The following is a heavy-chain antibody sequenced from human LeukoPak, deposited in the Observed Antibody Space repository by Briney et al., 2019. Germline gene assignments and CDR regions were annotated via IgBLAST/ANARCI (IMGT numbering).Heavy chain of an antibody. V-gene: IGHV3-23*01. CDR3: AELGITMIGGV. J-gene: IGHJ6*04. CDR2: ISASGGST. D-gene: IGHD3-10*02. Sequence: GGSLRLSCAASGFTFSSYAMSWVRQAPGKGLEWVSAISASGGSTYYAASVKGRFTISRDNAKNSLYLQMNSLRAEDTAVYYCAELGITMIGGVWGKGTTVTISS. CDR1: GFTFSSYA.